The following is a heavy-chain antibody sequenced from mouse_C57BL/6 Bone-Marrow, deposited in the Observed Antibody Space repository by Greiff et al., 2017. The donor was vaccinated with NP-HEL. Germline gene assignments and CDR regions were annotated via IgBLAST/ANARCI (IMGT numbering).Heavy chain of an antibody. V-gene: IGHV2-5*01. CDR1: GFSLTSYG. CDR2: IWRGGST. Sequence: VHLVESGPGLVQPSQSLSITCTVSGFSLTSYGVHWVRQSPGKGLEWLGVIWRGGSTDYNAAFMSRLSITKDNSKSQVFFKMNSLQADDTAIYYCAKDFHYYYGRAMDYWGQGTSVTVSS. J-gene: IGHJ4*01. D-gene: IGHD1-1*01. CDR3: AKDFHYYYGRAMDY.